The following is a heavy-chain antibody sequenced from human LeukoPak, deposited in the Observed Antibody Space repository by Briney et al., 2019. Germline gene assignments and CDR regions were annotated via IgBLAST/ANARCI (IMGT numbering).Heavy chain of an antibody. CDR1: GFTVSSNY. D-gene: IGHD3-22*01. Sequence: PGGSLRLSCAASGFTVSSNYMSWVRRAPGKGLEWVSVIYSGGSTYYADSVKGRFTISRDNSKNTLYLQMNSLRAEDTAVYYCARGGPPDSSGYWDLNYYYYYGMDVWGQGTTVTVSS. J-gene: IGHJ6*02. V-gene: IGHV3-53*01. CDR2: IYSGGST. CDR3: ARGGPPDSSGYWDLNYYYYYGMDV.